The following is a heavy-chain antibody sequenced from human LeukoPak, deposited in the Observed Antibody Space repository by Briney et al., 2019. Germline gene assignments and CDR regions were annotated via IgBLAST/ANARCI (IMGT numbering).Heavy chain of an antibody. CDR2: TYCRSKWYT. CDR1: GDSVSSNSAA. D-gene: IGHD2-21*01. V-gene: IGHV6-1*01. J-gene: IGHJ4*02. CDR3: AREMRVVIAAYYFDY. Sequence: SQTLSLTCAVSGDSVSSNSAAWNWIRQSPSRGLEWLGRTYCRSKWYTDYAVSVKSRITINPDTSKNQFSLQLNSVTPEDTAVYYCAREMRVVIAAYYFDYWGQGTLVTVSS.